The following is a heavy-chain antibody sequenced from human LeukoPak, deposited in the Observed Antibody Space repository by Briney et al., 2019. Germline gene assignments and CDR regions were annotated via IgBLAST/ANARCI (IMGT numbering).Heavy chain of an antibody. V-gene: IGHV3-23*01. D-gene: IGHD2-15*01. CDR3: AKGCISSSCSESRWFDP. CDR1: GFTFSNYA. CDR2: IGGSGGNT. Sequence: GGSLRLSCAASGFTFSNYAMSWVRQAPGKGLEWVSAIGGSGGNTFYAESVKGRFTISRDNSKNTVCLLMNSLRAEDTAVYYCAKGCISSSCSESRWFDPWGQGTLVTVSS. J-gene: IGHJ5*02.